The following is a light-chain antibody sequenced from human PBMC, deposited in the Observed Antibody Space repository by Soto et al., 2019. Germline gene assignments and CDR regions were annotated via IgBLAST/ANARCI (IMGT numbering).Light chain of an antibody. CDR3: QDYYGFSST. J-gene: IGKJ1*01. CDR1: QGISSA. V-gene: IGKV1-13*02. CDR2: DDS. Sequence: HVTLPPSKMSASVGDRVTITCRASQGISSALAWYQQKQGKAPKILIYDDSSLESGVRSRFSGSGAGIEFTLTIIRLQADDFATYQRQDYYGFSSTFGQGTKLDI.